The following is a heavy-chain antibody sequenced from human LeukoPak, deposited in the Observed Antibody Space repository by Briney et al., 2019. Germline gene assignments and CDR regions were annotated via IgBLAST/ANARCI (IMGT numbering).Heavy chain of an antibody. Sequence: ASVKVSCEASGYTFTGYYMHRVRQAPGQGLEWMGWINPNSGGTNYAQKFQGRVTMTRDTSISTAYMELRRLRSDDTAVYYCALSGAAARGGYNYYYYMDVWGKGTTVTVSS. CDR1: GYTFTGYY. CDR2: INPNSGGT. V-gene: IGHV1-2*02. D-gene: IGHD2-2*01. CDR3: ALSGAAARGGYNYYYYMDV. J-gene: IGHJ6*03.